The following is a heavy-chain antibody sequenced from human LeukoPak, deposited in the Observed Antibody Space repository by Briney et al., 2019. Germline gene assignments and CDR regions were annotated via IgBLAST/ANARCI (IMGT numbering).Heavy chain of an antibody. CDR3: ARAKRHSGSACDI. V-gene: IGHV4-39*07. CDR2: IYYTGTT. Sequence: SETLTLSCTASGGTIGSSNYYWGLIRQPPGKGPEWTGYIYYTGTTYYNPSPESRFTISVDTSNNQISLKLTSVTAADTAVYHCARAKRHSGSACDIWGQGTMVTVSS. CDR1: GGTIGSSNYY. J-gene: IGHJ3*02.